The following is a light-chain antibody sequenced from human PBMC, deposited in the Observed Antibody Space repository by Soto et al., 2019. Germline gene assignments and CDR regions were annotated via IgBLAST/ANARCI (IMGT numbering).Light chain of an antibody. V-gene: IGKV4-1*01. Sequence: DIVMTQSPDSLAVSLGERATINCKSSQSVLYSSNNKNYLAWYQQKPGQPPKLLIYWASTRESGVPDRFSGSGSGTDFTLTISRLEPEDFAVYYCQQFSSYPLTFGGGTKV. CDR2: WAS. CDR1: QSVLYSSNNKNY. CDR3: QQFSSYPLT. J-gene: IGKJ4*01.